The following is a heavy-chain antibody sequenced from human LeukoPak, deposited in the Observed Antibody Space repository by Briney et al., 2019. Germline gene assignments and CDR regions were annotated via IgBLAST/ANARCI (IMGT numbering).Heavy chain of an antibody. CDR2: IYYSGST. CDR3: ATDTYYDSSGYKPPHFDY. V-gene: IGHV4-31*03. J-gene: IGHJ4*02. CDR1: GGSISSGGYY. Sequence: PSETLSLTCTVSGGSISSGGYYWSWIRQHPGKGLEWIGYIYYSGSTYYNPSLKSRVTISVDTSKNQFSLKLSSVTAADTAVYYCATDTYYDSSGYKPPHFDYWGQGTLVTVSS. D-gene: IGHD3-22*01.